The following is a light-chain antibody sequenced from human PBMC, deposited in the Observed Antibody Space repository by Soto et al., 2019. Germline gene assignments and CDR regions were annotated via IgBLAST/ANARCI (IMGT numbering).Light chain of an antibody. CDR2: DVN. CDR3: SSYTKTSTLVV. Sequence: QSALTQPASVPGSPGQSITISCTGTSNDIGAYNYVSWYQQSPYKAPKLLIYDVNNRPSGVSTRFSGSKSGNTASLTISGLQAEDEADYYCSSYTKTSTLVVFGGGTKLTLL. CDR1: SNDIGAYNY. J-gene: IGLJ3*02. V-gene: IGLV2-14*01.